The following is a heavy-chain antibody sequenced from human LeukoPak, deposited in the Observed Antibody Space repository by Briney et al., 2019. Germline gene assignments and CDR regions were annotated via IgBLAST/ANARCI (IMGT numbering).Heavy chain of an antibody. D-gene: IGHD3-16*02. V-gene: IGHV1-2*04. CDR3: ARGRQSMITFGGVIVPYYFDY. CDR2: INPNSGGT. CDR1: GYTFTVYY. J-gene: IGHJ4*02. Sequence: ASVTVSFKASGYTFTVYYMHWVRQAPGQGLELMGWINPNSGGTNCAQKFQGWVTMTRDTSISTAYMELSRLRSDDTAVYYCARGRQSMITFGGVIVPYYFDYWGQGTLVTVSS.